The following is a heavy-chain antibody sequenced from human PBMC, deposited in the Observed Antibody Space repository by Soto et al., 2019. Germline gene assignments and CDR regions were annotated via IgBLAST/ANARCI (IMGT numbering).Heavy chain of an antibody. CDR2: INAGNGNT. CDR1: GYTFTSYA. CDR3: ARDSGGMDV. Sequence: GASVKVSCKSSGYTFTSYALHCVRQAPGQRLEWMGWINAGNGNTKYSQKFQGRVIITRDTSASTAYMELRSLRSEDTAVYYCARDSGGMDVWGQGTTVTVSS. J-gene: IGHJ6*02. V-gene: IGHV1-3*01.